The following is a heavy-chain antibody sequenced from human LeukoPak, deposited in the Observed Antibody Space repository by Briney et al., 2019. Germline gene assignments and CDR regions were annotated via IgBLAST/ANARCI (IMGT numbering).Heavy chain of an antibody. CDR2: IRYDGSNK. Sequence: GGSLRLSCAASGFTFSSYGMHWVRQAPGKGLEWVAFIRYDGSNKYYADSVKGRFTISRDNSKSTLYLQMNSLRAEDTAVYYCAKGRTVDTAMVLNFDYWGQGTLVTVSS. J-gene: IGHJ4*02. CDR1: GFTFSSYG. CDR3: AKGRTVDTAMVLNFDY. D-gene: IGHD5-18*01. V-gene: IGHV3-30*02.